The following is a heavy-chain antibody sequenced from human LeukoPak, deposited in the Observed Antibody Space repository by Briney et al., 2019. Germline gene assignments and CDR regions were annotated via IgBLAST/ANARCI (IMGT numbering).Heavy chain of an antibody. J-gene: IGHJ6*02. CDR1: GYTFTGYY. CDR3: ARDGYNSYYYYYGMDV. V-gene: IGHV1-2*02. D-gene: IGHD5-24*01. Sequence: ASVKVSCKASGYTFTGYYMHWVRQAPGQGLEWMGWINPNSGGTNYAQKFQGRVTMTRDTSISTAYMELSRLRSDDTAVYYCARDGYNSYYYYYGMDVWGQGTTVTVSS. CDR2: INPNSGGT.